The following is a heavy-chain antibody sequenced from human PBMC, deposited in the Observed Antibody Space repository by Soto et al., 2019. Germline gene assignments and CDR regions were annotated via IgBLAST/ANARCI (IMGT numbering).Heavy chain of an antibody. D-gene: IGHD3-3*01. CDR3: ARVYDFWSGSNWFDP. V-gene: IGHV4-59*01. CDR1: GGSISSYY. Sequence: PSETLSLTCTVSGGSISSYYWSWIRQPPGKGLEWIGYIYYSGSTNYNPSLKSRVTISVDTSKKQFSLKLSSVTAADTDVYYCARVYDFWSGSNWFDPWGQGALVTVSS. CDR2: IYYSGST. J-gene: IGHJ5*02.